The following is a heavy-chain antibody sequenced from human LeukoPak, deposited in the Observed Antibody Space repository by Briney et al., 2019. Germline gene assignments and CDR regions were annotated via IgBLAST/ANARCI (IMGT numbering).Heavy chain of an antibody. CDR1: GGSISSGSYY. V-gene: IGHV4-61*01. CDR3: ARDRGGFDY. Sequence: SQTLSLTCTVSGGSISSGSYYWSWIRQPPGKGLEWIGYMFYSGSSNYNPSLKSRVTTSVDTSKNQFSLKLTSVTAADTAVYYCARDRGGFDYWGQGTLVTVSS. J-gene: IGHJ4*02. D-gene: IGHD3-10*01. CDR2: MFYSGSS.